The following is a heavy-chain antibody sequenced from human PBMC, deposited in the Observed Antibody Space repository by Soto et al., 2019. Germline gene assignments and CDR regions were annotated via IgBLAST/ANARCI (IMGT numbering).Heavy chain of an antibody. J-gene: IGHJ4*02. V-gene: IGHV3-21*01. D-gene: IGHD3-22*01. CDR2: ISSSSSYI. CDR1: GFTFSSYS. CDR3: ATGEYYYDSSGYYYC. Sequence: GGSLRLSCAASGFTFSSYSMNWVRQAPGKGLEWVSSISSSSSYIYYADSVKGRFTISRDNAKNSLYLQMNSLRAEDTAVYYCATGEYYYDSSGYYYCWGQGALVTVSS.